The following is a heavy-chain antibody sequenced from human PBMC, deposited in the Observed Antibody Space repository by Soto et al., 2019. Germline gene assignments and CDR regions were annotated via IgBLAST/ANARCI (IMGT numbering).Heavy chain of an antibody. CDR2: IYYSGST. Sequence: TLSLTCTVSGGSISSYYWSWIRQPPGKGLEWIGYIYYSGSTNYNPSLKSRVTISVDTSKNQFSLKLSSVTAADTAVYYCALGVYDYYYYGMDVWGQGTTVTVSS. CDR3: ALGVYDYYYYGMDV. J-gene: IGHJ6*02. V-gene: IGHV4-59*01. D-gene: IGHD3-16*01. CDR1: GGSISSYY.